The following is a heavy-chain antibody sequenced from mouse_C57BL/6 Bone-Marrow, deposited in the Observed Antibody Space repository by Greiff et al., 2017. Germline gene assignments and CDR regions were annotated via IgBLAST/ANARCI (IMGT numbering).Heavy chain of an antibody. J-gene: IGHJ4*01. CDR1: GFNIKDDY. V-gene: IGHV14-4*01. CDR2: IDPENGDT. Sequence: VQLQQSGAELVRPGASVKLSCTASGFNIKDDYMHWVKQRPEQGLEWIGWIDPENGDTEYASKFQGKATITADTSSNTAYLQLSSLTSEDTAVYFWTQGGYDDPSYAMDYWGQGTSVTVSS. CDR3: TQGGYDDPSYAMDY. D-gene: IGHD2-2*01.